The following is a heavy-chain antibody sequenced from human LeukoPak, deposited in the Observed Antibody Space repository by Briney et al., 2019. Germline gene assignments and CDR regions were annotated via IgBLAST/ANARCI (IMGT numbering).Heavy chain of an antibody. CDR1: GGSISSGGYY. CDR2: IYHSGST. Sequence: SETLSLTCTVSGGSISSGGYYWRWIRQPPGKGREWIGYIYHSGSTYYNPSLKSRVTISVDRSKYQFSLKLSSVTAADTAVYYCAGSPGYSTGNWFDPWGQGTLVTVPA. J-gene: IGHJ5*02. CDR3: AGSPGYSTGNWFDP. D-gene: IGHD6-25*01. V-gene: IGHV4-30-2*01.